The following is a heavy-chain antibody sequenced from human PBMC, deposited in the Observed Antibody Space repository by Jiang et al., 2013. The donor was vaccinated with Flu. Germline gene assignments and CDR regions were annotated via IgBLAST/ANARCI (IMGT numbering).Heavy chain of an antibody. CDR2: IYWNDDK. D-gene: IGHD3-22*01. Sequence: TLTLTCTFSGFSLSTSGVGVGWIRQPPGKALEWLALIYWNDDKRYSPSLKSRLTITKDTSKNQVVLTMTNMDPVDTATYYCAHWYYYDSSGYYYSGYWGQGTLVTVSS. CDR3: AHWYYYDSSGYYYSGY. J-gene: IGHJ4*02. CDR1: GFSLSTSGVG. V-gene: IGHV2-5*01.